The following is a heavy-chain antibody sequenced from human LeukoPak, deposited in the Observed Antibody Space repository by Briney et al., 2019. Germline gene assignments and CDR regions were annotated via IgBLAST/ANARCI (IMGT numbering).Heavy chain of an antibody. Sequence: SQTLSLTCTVSGGSISSGDYYWSWIRQPPGKGLEWIGYIHHSGSTYYYNPSLKSRVTMSVDTSKNQFSLKLSSVSAADTAVYYCVRDRSRPNPFFDHWGQGTLVTVSS. CDR2: IHHSGSTY. CDR1: GGSISSGDYY. J-gene: IGHJ4*02. CDR3: VRDRSRPNPFFDH. V-gene: IGHV4-30-4*01. D-gene: IGHD6-13*01.